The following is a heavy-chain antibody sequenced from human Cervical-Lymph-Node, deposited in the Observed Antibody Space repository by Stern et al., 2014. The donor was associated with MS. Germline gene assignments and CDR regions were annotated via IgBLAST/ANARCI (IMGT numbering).Heavy chain of an antibody. CDR3: ARHGGPNWNHEAHNWFDP. J-gene: IGHJ5*02. V-gene: IGHV5-51*03. Sequence: EVQLVQSGAEVKKPGESLKISCKGSEYNFNTHWIAWVRQMPGKGLEWLGNIYPGTSDTRSNPPLQGQVSISADKSITTAYLHFSSLKASDSAMYFCARHGGPNWNHEAHNWFDPWGQGTLVTVSS. CDR2: IYPGTSDT. D-gene: IGHD1-14*01. CDR1: EYNFNTHW.